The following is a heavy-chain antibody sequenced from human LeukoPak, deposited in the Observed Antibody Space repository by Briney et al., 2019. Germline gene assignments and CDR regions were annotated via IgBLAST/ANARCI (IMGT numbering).Heavy chain of an antibody. D-gene: IGHD5-12*01. CDR1: GFTFSSYN. Sequence: GGSLRLSCAASGFTFSSYNMNWVRQAPGKGLEWLSYISSTSSTIYYADSVKGRLTISRDNAKNSLYLQMNTLRAEDTAVYYCLRDRGYSTYDCWGQGTLVTVSS. CDR3: LRDRGYSTYDC. CDR2: ISSTSSTI. J-gene: IGHJ4*02. V-gene: IGHV3-48*01.